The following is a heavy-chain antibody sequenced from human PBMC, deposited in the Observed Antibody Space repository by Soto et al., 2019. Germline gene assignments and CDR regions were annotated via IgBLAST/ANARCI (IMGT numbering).Heavy chain of an antibody. D-gene: IGHD2-15*01. CDR2: IFYTGGT. CDR3: ARHTPAISISDH. V-gene: IGHV4-39*01. J-gene: IGHJ4*02. Sequence: SETLSLTCTVSGYSISSRLYYWGWIRQPPGKGLEWIGNIFYTGGTLYSPSLKSRVTMSADTSKNQYSLKLSSVTAADTAVYYCARHTPAISISDHWGQGTLVTVSS. CDR1: GYSISSRLYY.